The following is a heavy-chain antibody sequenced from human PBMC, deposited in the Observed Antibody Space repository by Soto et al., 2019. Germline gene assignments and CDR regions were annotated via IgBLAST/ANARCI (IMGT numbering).Heavy chain of an antibody. J-gene: IGHJ5*02. CDR3: ARRVIKGWFDP. CDR2: IYYSGST. V-gene: IGHV4-59*01. Sequence: SGTLSLTCTVSGGSISSYYWSWIRQPPGKGLEWIGYIYYSGSTNYNPSLKSRGTISVDTSKNQFFLQLSSVTAADTAVYYCARRVIKGWFDPWGQGTLVTVSS. CDR1: GGSISSYY.